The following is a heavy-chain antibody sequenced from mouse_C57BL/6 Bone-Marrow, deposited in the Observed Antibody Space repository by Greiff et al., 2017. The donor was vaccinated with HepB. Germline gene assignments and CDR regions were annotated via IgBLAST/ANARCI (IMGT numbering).Heavy chain of an antibody. V-gene: IGHV1-81*01. CDR2: IYPRSGNT. CDR1: GYTFTSYG. J-gene: IGHJ2*01. Sequence: VQLQQSGAELARPGASVKLSCKASGYTFTSYGISWVKQRTGQGLEWIGEIYPRSGNTYYNEKFKGKATLTADKSSSPAYMELRSLTSEDSAVYFCARDPVTTVVATWDFDYWGQGTTLTVSS. CDR3: ARDPVTTVVATWDFDY. D-gene: IGHD1-1*01.